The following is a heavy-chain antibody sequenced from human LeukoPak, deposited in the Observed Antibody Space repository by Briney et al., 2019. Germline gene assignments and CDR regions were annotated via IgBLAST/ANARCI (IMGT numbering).Heavy chain of an antibody. CDR1: GGSFSGYY. D-gene: IGHD3-3*01. V-gene: IGHV4-34*01. Sequence: SETLSLTCAVYGGSFSGYYWSWIRQPPGKGLEWIGEINHSGSTNYNPSLKSRVTISVDTSKKQFSLKLSSVTAADTAVYYCARLWSGDYYFAYWGQGTLVTVSS. CDR3: ARLWSGDYYFAY. J-gene: IGHJ4*02. CDR2: INHSGST.